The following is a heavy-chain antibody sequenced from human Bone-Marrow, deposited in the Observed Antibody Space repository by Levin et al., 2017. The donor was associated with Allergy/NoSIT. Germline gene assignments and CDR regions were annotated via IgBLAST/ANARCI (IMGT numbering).Heavy chain of an antibody. J-gene: IGHJ6*02. V-gene: IGHV4-34*01. CDR1: GGSFSGYY. CDR3: ARGGGGSSVVVTATRVPEGHGMDV. D-gene: IGHD2-21*02. CDR2: INHSGST. Sequence: PSETLSLTCAVYGGSFSGYYWSWIRQPPGKGLEWIGEINHSGSTNYNPSLKSRVTISVDTSKNQFSLKLSSVTAADTAVYYCARGGGGSSVVVTATRVPEGHGMDVWGPGTTVTVCS.